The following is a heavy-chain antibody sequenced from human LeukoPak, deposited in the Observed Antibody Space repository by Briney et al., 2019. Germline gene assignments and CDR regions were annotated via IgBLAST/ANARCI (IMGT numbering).Heavy chain of an antibody. Sequence: ASVKVSCKASGYTFTSYGISWVRQAPGQGLEWMGWISAYNGNTNYAQKLQGRVIMTTDTSTSTAYMELRSLRSDDTAVYYCARVPVGYSYGKYYFDYWGQGTLVTVSS. V-gene: IGHV1-18*01. D-gene: IGHD5-18*01. CDR3: ARVPVGYSYGKYYFDY. CDR1: GYTFTSYG. CDR2: ISAYNGNT. J-gene: IGHJ4*02.